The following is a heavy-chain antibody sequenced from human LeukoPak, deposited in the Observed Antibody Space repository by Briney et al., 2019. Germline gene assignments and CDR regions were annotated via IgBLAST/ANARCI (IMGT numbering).Heavy chain of an antibody. CDR2: IYYSGST. CDR1: GGSISSSSYY. J-gene: IGHJ3*01. V-gene: IGHV4-39*01. Sequence: SETLSLTCTVSGGSISSSSYYWGWIRQPPGKGLEWIGSIYYSGSTYYNPSLKSRVTISVDTSKNQFSLRLSSVTAADTAVYYCARVLLTTVVTAHSAFDVWGQGTMVTVSS. D-gene: IGHD4-23*01. CDR3: ARVLLTTVVTAHSAFDV.